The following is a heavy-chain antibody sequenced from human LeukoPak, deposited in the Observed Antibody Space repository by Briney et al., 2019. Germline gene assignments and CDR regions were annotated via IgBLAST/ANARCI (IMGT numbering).Heavy chain of an antibody. D-gene: IGHD3-3*01. J-gene: IGHJ4*02. V-gene: IGHV4-34*01. Sequence: SETLSLTCAVYGGSFSGYYWSWIRQPPGKGLEWIGEISHSGSTNYNPSLKSRVTISVDTSKNQFSLKLSSVTAADTAVYYCAREGPHYDFWSGYYPLDYWGQGTLVTVSS. CDR1: GGSFSGYY. CDR2: ISHSGST. CDR3: AREGPHYDFWSGYYPLDY.